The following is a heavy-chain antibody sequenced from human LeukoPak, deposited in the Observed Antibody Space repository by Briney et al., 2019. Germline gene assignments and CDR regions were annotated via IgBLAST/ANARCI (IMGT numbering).Heavy chain of an antibody. CDR3: AKRAPAAGLSFDY. CDR1: GASISNYY. J-gene: IGHJ4*02. V-gene: IGHV4-59*01. D-gene: IGHD6-13*01. CDR2: FYYSGST. Sequence: PSETLSLTCSVSGASISNYYWSWIRQPPGKGLEWIGYFYYSGSTLYNPSLKSRVTISADTSKNQFSLRLTSVTPADTAVYYCAKRAPAAGLSFDYWGQGTLVTVSS.